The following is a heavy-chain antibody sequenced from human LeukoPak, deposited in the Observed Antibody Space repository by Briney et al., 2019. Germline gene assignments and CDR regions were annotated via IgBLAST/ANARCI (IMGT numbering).Heavy chain of an antibody. CDR2: IIPIFGIA. V-gene: IGHV1-69*04. D-gene: IGHD2-2*01. CDR3: ARQIGDCSSTSCYSWFDP. Sequence: GASVKVSCKASGGTFSSYAISWVRQAPGQGLEWMGRIIPIFGIANYAQKFQGRVTITADKSTSTAYMELSSLRSEDTAVYYCARQIGDCSSTSCYSWFDPWGQGTLVTVSS. J-gene: IGHJ5*02. CDR1: GGTFSSYA.